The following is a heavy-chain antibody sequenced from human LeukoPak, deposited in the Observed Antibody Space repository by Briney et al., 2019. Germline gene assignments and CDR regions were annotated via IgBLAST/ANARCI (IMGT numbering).Heavy chain of an antibody. CDR2: ISYDGSNK. J-gene: IGHJ4*02. Sequence: GESLRLSCAASGFTFSSYAMHWVRQAPGKGLEWVAVISYDGSNKYYADSVKGRFTISRDNSKNTLYLQMNSLRAEDTAVYYCARGYYDSSGSSDYWGQGTLVTVSS. D-gene: IGHD3-22*01. V-gene: IGHV3-30-3*01. CDR3: ARGYYDSSGSSDY. CDR1: GFTFSSYA.